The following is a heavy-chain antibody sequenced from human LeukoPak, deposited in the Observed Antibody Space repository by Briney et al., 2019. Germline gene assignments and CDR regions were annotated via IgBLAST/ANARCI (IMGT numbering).Heavy chain of an antibody. V-gene: IGHV3-48*04. D-gene: IGHD5-12*01. CDR2: ISSSSSTI. CDR1: GFTFSSYS. J-gene: IGHJ4*02. Sequence: GGSLRLSCAASGFTFSSYSMNWVRQAPGKGLEWVSYISSSSSTIYYADSVKGRFIISRDNAKNSLYLQMNSLRAEDTAVYYCARDKAGYSGYDWGIDYWGQGTLVTVSS. CDR3: ARDKAGYSGYDWGIDY.